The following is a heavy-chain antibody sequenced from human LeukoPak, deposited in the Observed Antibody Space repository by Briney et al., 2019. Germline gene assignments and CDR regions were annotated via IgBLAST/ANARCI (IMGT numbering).Heavy chain of an antibody. J-gene: IGHJ6*02. CDR1: GGSISSGDYY. D-gene: IGHD4-17*01. V-gene: IGHV4-30-4*01. CDR3: ARAPYGDYGCYYYGMDV. CDR2: IYYSGST. Sequence: SETLSLTCTVSGGSISSGDYYWSWIRQPPGKGLEWIGYIYYSGSTYYNPSLKSRVTISVDTSKNQFSLKLSSVTAADTAVYYCARAPYGDYGCYYYGMDVWGQGTTVTVSS.